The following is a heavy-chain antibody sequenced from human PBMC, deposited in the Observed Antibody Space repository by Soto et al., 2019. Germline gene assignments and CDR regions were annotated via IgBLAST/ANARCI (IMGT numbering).Heavy chain of an antibody. V-gene: IGHV4-30-4*01. D-gene: IGHD2-8*01. CDR2: IYYSGST. CDR1: GGSISSGDYY. Sequence: QVQLQESGPGLVKPSQTLSLTCTVSGGSISSGDYYWSWIRQPPGKGMEWIGYIYYSGSTYYNPALKSRVTISVDTSKDQFSLKLSSVTAADTAVYYCASEYCTNGVCYLDYWGQGTLVTVSS. J-gene: IGHJ4*02. CDR3: ASEYCTNGVCYLDY.